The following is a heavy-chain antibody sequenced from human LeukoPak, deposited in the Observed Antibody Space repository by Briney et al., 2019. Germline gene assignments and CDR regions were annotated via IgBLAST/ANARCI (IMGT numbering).Heavy chain of an antibody. V-gene: IGHV4-59*01. CDR2: MSYSGNT. CDR3: ARDEYGGPFDY. CDR1: GGSINNYY. Sequence: SETLSLTCTVSGGSINNYYWNWIRQPPGKGLEWIGYMSYSGNTYYNPSLKGRVTISVDMSKNQFYLQMSSVTAADTAVYYCARDEYGGPFDYWGQGALVTVSP. J-gene: IGHJ4*02. D-gene: IGHD4/OR15-4a*01.